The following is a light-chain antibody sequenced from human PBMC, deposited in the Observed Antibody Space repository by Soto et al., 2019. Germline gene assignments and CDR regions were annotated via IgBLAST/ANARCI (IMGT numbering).Light chain of an antibody. Sequence: DIQMTQSPSTLSASVGDRVTSTCRASQSISSWLAWYQQKPGKAPKLLIYDASSLESGVPSRFSGSGSGTEFTPTISSLQPDDFATYYCQQYNSYSTFGQGTKVDIK. CDR1: QSISSW. CDR2: DAS. V-gene: IGKV1-5*01. J-gene: IGKJ1*01. CDR3: QQYNSYST.